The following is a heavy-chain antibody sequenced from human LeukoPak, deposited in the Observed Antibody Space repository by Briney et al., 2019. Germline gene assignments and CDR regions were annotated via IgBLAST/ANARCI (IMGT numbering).Heavy chain of an antibody. Sequence: GASVKVSCKASGYTFSNYAISWVRQAPGQGLEWMGGIIPIFGTANYAQKFQGRVTITTDESTSTAYMELSSLRSEDTAVYYCARDSRIAVAGPFDYWGQGTLVTVSS. CDR1: GYTFSNYA. J-gene: IGHJ4*02. D-gene: IGHD6-19*01. CDR2: IIPIFGTA. CDR3: ARDSRIAVAGPFDY. V-gene: IGHV1-69*05.